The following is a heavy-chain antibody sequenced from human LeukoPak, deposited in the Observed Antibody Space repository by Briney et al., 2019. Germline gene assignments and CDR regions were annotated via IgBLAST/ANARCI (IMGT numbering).Heavy chain of an antibody. Sequence: EASVKVSCKVSGYTLTELSMYWVRQAPGKGLEWMGGFDPEDGETIYAQKFQGRVTMTEDTSTDTAYMELSSLRSEDTAVYYCATDIDRLFRLDYWGQGTLVTVSS. D-gene: IGHD1-14*01. CDR1: GYTLTELS. V-gene: IGHV1-24*01. J-gene: IGHJ4*02. CDR3: ATDIDRLFRLDY. CDR2: FDPEDGET.